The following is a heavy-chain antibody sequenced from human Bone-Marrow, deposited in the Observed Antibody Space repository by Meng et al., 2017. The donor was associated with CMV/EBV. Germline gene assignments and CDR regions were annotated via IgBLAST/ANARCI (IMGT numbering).Heavy chain of an antibody. Sequence: SGGTFSSYALSWVRQAAGQGLEWMGGIIPIFGTANYAQKFQGRVTITADESTSTAYMELSSLRSEDTAVYYCASPVYYYDSSGYPLAYWGQGTLVTVSS. D-gene: IGHD3-22*01. CDR1: GGTFSSYA. CDR3: ASPVYYYDSSGYPLAY. CDR2: IIPIFGTA. V-gene: IGHV1-69*01. J-gene: IGHJ4*02.